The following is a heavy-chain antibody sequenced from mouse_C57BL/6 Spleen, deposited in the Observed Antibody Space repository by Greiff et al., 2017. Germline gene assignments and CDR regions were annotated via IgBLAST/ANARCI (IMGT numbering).Heavy chain of an antibody. Sequence: EVQLQQSGPELVKPGASVKMSCKASGYTFTDYNMHWVKQSHGKSLEWIGYINPNNGGTSYNQKFKGKATLTVNKSSSTAYMELRSLTSEDSAVYYCARGGDGYDSGYYAMDYWGQGTSVTVSS. V-gene: IGHV1-22*01. CDR3: ARGGDGYDSGYYAMDY. J-gene: IGHJ4*01. CDR2: INPNNGGT. D-gene: IGHD2-2*01. CDR1: GYTFTDYN.